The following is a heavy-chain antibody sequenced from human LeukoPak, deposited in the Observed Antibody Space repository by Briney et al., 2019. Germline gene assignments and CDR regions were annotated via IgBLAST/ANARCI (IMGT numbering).Heavy chain of an antibody. V-gene: IGHV4-39*02. CDR2: IYYSGST. CDR1: GGSISSSSYY. Sequence: SETLSLTCTVSGGSISSSSYYWGWIRQPPGKGLEWIGSIYYSGSTYYNPSLKSRVTISVDTSKNQFSLQLNSMTPDDTALYFCAREGPHCTSSSNCYSPKAIGYFDSWGQGSLVTVSS. CDR3: AREGPHCTSSSNCYSPKAIGYFDS. D-gene: IGHD3-22*01. J-gene: IGHJ4*02.